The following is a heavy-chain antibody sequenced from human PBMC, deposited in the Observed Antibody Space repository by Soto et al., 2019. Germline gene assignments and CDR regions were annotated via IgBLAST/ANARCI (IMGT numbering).Heavy chain of an antibody. V-gene: IGHV3-30-3*01. J-gene: IGHJ4*02. Sequence: GGSLRLSCAASGFTFNSYAMHWVRQAPGKGLEWVAVISYDGSNKYYADSVKGRFTISRDNSKNTLYLQMNSLRAEDTAVYYCARDPRDYYDSSGYDYWGQGTLVTVSS. CDR2: ISYDGSNK. CDR3: ARDPRDYYDSSGYDY. CDR1: GFTFNSYA. D-gene: IGHD3-22*01.